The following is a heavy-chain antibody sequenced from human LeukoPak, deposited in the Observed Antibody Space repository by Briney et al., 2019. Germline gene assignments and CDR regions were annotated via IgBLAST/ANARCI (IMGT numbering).Heavy chain of an antibody. Sequence: GASVKVSCKASGYTFTSYGISWVRQAPGQGLEWMGWISAYNGNTNYAQKFQGRVTMTRDTSTSTVYMELSNLRSEDTAVYYCARGGYIYGSFDNWGQGTLVTVSS. V-gene: IGHV1-18*01. CDR2: ISAYNGNT. J-gene: IGHJ4*02. D-gene: IGHD5-18*01. CDR1: GYTFTSYG. CDR3: ARGGYIYGSFDN.